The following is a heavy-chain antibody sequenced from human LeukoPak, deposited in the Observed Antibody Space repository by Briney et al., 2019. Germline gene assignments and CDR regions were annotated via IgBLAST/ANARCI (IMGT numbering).Heavy chain of an antibody. CDR3: TRVRFTMIRYFDL. CDR1: GGSFSGYY. J-gene: IGHJ2*01. D-gene: IGHD3-22*01. V-gene: IGHV4-34*01. Sequence: PSETLSLTCDVYGGSFSGYYWSWIRQPPGKRLEWIGEINHNGSTNYNPSLKSRVTISVDTSKNQFSLKLSSVTAADTAVYYYTRVRFTMIRYFDLWGRGTLVTVSS. CDR2: INHNGST.